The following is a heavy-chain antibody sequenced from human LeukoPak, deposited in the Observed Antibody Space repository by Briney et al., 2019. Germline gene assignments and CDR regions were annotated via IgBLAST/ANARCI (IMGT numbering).Heavy chain of an antibody. D-gene: IGHD6-19*01. CDR1: GGTFSSYT. CDR2: TIPILGIA. CDR3: ARDKAGGVDY. V-gene: IGHV1-69*04. J-gene: IGHJ4*02. Sequence: GSSVKVSCKASGGTFSSYTISWVRQAPGQGLEWMGRTIPILGIANYAQKFQGRVTITADKSTSTAYMELSSLRSEDTAVYYYARDKAGGVDYWGQGALVTVSS.